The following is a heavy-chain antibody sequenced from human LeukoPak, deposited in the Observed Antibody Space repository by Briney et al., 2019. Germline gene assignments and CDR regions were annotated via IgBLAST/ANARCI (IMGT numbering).Heavy chain of an antibody. D-gene: IGHD5-12*01. CDR1: GFTVSNIY. J-gene: IGHJ4*02. V-gene: IGHV3-53*01. CDR2: IYSGGST. CDR3: ASMGGYDTQFDY. Sequence: PGGSLRLSCAASGFTVSNIYMIWVRQAPGKGLEWVSVIYSGGSTYYADSVKGRFTISRDNSKNTLYLQMNSLRAEDTAVYYCASMGGYDTQFDYWGQGTLVTVSS.